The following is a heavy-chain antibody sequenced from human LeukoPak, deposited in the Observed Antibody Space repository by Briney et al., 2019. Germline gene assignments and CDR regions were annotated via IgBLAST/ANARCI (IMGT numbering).Heavy chain of an antibody. J-gene: IGHJ4*02. CDR3: ARVVPAGLFDY. V-gene: IGHV4-30-4*08. CDR1: GGSISSGDYY. Sequence: PSRTLSLTCTVSGGSISSGDYYWSSIRQPPGKGLEWIGYIYYSGSTYYNPSLKSRVTISVDTSKNQFSLKLSSVTAADTAVYYCARVVPAGLFDYWGQGTLVTVSS. D-gene: IGHD2-2*01. CDR2: IYYSGST.